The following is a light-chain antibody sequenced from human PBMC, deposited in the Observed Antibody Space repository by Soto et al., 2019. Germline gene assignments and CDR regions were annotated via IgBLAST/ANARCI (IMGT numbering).Light chain of an antibody. CDR2: AAS. CDR1: QGISSY. CDR3: QQYYSYPLIG. V-gene: IGKV1-8*01. J-gene: IGKJ5*01. Sequence: AIRITQSPSSLSASTGDRVTITCRASQGISSYLAWYQQKPGKAPKLLIYAASTLQSGVPSRFSGSGSGTDFTLTISCLQSEDFATYYCQQYYSYPLIGFGQGTRLEI.